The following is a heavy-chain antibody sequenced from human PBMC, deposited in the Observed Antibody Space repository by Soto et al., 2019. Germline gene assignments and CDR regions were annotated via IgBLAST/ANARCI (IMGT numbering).Heavy chain of an antibody. CDR3: VKEEIVVVGGFDS. J-gene: IGHJ4*02. Sequence: GGSLRLSCAASGFTVGGSYRSWVRQVPGKGLEWVSIIYSDDYTYYAASVKGRFTISRDTFKDTLFLQMTSLRAEDTALYYCVKEEIVVVGGFDSWGQGALVTVSS. V-gene: IGHV3-66*01. D-gene: IGHD1-26*01. CDR2: IYSDDYT. CDR1: GFTVGGSY.